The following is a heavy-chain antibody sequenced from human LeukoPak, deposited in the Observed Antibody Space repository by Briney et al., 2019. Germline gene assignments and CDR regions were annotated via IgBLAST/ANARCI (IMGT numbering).Heavy chain of an antibody. V-gene: IGHV1-69*01. CDR1: GGTFISYA. CDR3: AREPNYYDSSGLNRFDP. D-gene: IGHD3-22*01. Sequence: ASVTVSCTASGGTFISYAISWVRQAPGQGLEWMGGIIPIFGTANHAQKFQGRVTITADGSTSTAYMELSSLRSEDTAVYYCAREPNYYDSSGLNRFDPWGQGTLVTVSS. CDR2: IIPIFGTA. J-gene: IGHJ5*02.